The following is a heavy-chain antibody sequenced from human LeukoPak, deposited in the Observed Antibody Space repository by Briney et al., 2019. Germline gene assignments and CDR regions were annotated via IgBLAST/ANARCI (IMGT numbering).Heavy chain of an antibody. CDR3: ARGYYYDSSGYYYPPSG. V-gene: IGHV4-31*03. CDR2: IYYSGST. CDR1: GGSISSGGYY. D-gene: IGHD3-22*01. J-gene: IGHJ4*02. Sequence: SETLSLTCTVSGGSISSGGYYWSWIRQYPGKGLEWIGYIYYSGSTYYNPSLKSRVTISVDTSKNQFSLKLSSVTAADTAVYYCARGYYYDSSGYYYPPSGWGQGTLVTVSS.